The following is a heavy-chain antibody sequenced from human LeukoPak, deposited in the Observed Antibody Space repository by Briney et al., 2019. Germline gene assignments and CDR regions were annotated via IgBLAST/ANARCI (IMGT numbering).Heavy chain of an antibody. CDR1: GFTFSNAW. J-gene: IGHJ4*02. CDR2: IKRKIDGGTT. V-gene: IGHV3-15*01. Sequence: PGGSLRLSCTASGFTFSNAWMSWVRQAPGKGLEWVGRIKRKIDGGTTDYAAPVKGRFTISRDDSKSTLYLEVKSLKTEDTAVYYCTTSWIFGEAMPFDYWGQGTLVTVSS. D-gene: IGHD3-3*01. CDR3: TTSWIFGEAMPFDY.